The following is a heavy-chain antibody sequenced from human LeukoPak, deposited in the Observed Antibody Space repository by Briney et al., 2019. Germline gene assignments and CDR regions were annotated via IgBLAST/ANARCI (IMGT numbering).Heavy chain of an antibody. CDR2: LSGRGGNS. V-gene: IGHV3-23*01. J-gene: IGHJ4*02. D-gene: IGHD6-19*01. Sequence: GGSLRLSCAASGFTFSIYVMSWVRQAPGKGLEWVSTLSGRGGNSYYADSVKGRFTISRDNSKNTLYLQMNSLRVEDTAVYYCAKWRLVPRDPFDYWGQGTLVTVSS. CDR3: AKWRLVPRDPFDY. CDR1: GFTFSIYV.